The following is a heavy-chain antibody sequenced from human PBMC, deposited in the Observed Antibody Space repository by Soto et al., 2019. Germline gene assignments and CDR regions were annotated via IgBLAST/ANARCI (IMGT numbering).Heavy chain of an antibody. CDR2: ISGSGGST. CDR3: AKSQYCSSTSCNNWFDP. D-gene: IGHD2-2*01. CDR1: GFTFSSYA. J-gene: IGHJ5*02. Sequence: PGGSLRLSCAASGFTFSSYAMSWFRQAPGKGLEWVSAISGSGGSTYYADSVKGRFTISRDNSKNTLYLQMNSLRAEDTAVYYCAKSQYCSSTSCNNWFDPWGQGTLVTVSS. V-gene: IGHV3-23*01.